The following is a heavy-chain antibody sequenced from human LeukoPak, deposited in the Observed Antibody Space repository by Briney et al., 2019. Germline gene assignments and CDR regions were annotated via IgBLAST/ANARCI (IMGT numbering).Heavy chain of an antibody. CDR2: IYYSGST. D-gene: IGHD6-13*01. CDR1: GGSISSSSYY. Sequence: SETLSLTCTVSGGSISSSSYYWGWIRQPPGEGLEWIGSIYYSGSTYYNPSLKSRVTISVDTSKNQFSLKLSSVTAADTAVYYCARDRYSSSWYSGSYYYYYMDVWGKGTTVTVSS. CDR3: ARDRYSSSWYSGSYYYYYMDV. J-gene: IGHJ6*03. V-gene: IGHV4-39*07.